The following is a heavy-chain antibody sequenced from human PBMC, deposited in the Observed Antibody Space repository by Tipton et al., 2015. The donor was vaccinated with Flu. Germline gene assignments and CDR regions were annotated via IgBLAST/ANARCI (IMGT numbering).Heavy chain of an antibody. V-gene: IGHV4-39*02. CDR3: ARAEIGDFDY. CDR1: GDSLSNNMYY. Sequence: TLSLTCSVSGDSLSNNMYYWGRIRQPPGKGLEWIGSIYHNGDIHFNPSLKSRVSISVDTSNNRFSLNLTSVTAADTAVYYCARAEIGDFDYWGQGTLVTVSS. D-gene: IGHD2/OR15-2a*01. CDR2: IYHNGDI. J-gene: IGHJ4*02.